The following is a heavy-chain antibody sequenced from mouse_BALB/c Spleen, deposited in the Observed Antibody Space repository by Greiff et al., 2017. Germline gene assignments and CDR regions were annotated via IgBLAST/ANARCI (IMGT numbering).Heavy chain of an antibody. CDR1: GYTFTDYN. D-gene: IGHD2-14*01. CDR2: IYPYNGGT. CDR3: ARGAGVRRGAFDY. V-gene: IGHV1S29*02. J-gene: IGHJ2*01. Sequence: EVQLHQSGPELVKPGASVKISCKASGYTFTDYNMHWVKQSHGKSLEWIGYIYPYNGGTGYNQKFKSKATLTVDNSSSTAYMELRSLTSEDSAVYYCARGAGVRRGAFDYWGQGTTLTVSS.